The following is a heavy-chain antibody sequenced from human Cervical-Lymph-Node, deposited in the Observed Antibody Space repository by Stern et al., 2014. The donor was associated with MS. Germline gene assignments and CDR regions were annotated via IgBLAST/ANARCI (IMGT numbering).Heavy chain of an antibody. V-gene: IGHV1-69*01. CDR3: ALSSETSDRWYSLGYDL. Sequence: VQLVESGAEVTKPGSSVKVSCKASGGTFSKFPSNWVRQAPGQGLEWMGGIFPVFGTPAYAPEFRGRFTSTADVATSTVYMELSSLRSDDTAVYYCALSSETSDRWYSLGYDLWGQGTLVTVSS. CDR2: IFPVFGTP. CDR1: GGTFSKFP. D-gene: IGHD6-13*01. J-gene: IGHJ5*02.